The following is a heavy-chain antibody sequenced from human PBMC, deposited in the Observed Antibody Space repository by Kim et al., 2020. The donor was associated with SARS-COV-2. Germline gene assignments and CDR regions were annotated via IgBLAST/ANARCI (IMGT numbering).Heavy chain of an antibody. CDR3: AHRARPLDRGVWPFFDY. Sequence: GPTLVNPTQTLMLTCTFSGFSLSTSGVGVGWFRQPPGKALEWLALIFWDDDKRYSPSLKSRLTITKDTSKSHVVLTMTNIDPVDTATYYCAHRARPLDRGVWPFFDYWGQGTLVTVSS. V-gene: IGHV2-5*02. CDR2: IFWDDDK. CDR1: GFSLSTSGVG. D-gene: IGHD2-2*03. J-gene: IGHJ4*02.